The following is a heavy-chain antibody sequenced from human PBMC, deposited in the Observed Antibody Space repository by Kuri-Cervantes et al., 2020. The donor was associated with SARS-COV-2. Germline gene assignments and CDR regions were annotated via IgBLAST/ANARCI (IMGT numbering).Heavy chain of an antibody. V-gene: IGHV5-51*01. CDR1: GYSFTSYW. CDR3: ARRTRYCSSTSCDIGAFDI. Sequence: SCKGSGYSFTSYWIGWVRQMPGKGLEWMGLIYPGDSDTRYSPAFQGQVTISADKSISTAYLQWSSLKASDSAMYYCARRTRYCSSTSCDIGAFDIWGQGTMVTVSS. J-gene: IGHJ3*02. D-gene: IGHD2-2*02. CDR2: IYPGDSDT.